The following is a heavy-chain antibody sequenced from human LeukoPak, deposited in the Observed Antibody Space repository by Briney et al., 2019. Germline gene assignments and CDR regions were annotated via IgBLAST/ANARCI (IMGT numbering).Heavy chain of an antibody. CDR3: VRDRYYDFWSGYSPLDY. D-gene: IGHD3-3*01. V-gene: IGHV3-21*01. J-gene: IGHJ4*02. CDR1: GFTFSSYS. CDR2: ISSSSSYI. Sequence: EGSLRLSCAASGFTFSSYSMNWVRQAPGKGLEWVSSISSSSSYIYYADSVKGRFTISRDNAKNSLYLQMNSLRAEDTAVYYYVRDRYYDFWSGYSPLDYWGQGTLVTVSS.